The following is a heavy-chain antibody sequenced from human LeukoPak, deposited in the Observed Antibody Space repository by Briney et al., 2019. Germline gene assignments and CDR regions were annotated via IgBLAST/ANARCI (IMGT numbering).Heavy chain of an antibody. CDR1: GGSISSYY. V-gene: IGHV4-59*08. CDR2: IYYSGST. Sequence: SETLSLTCTVSGGSISSYYWSWIRQPPRKGLEWIGYIYYSGSTNYNPSLKSRVTISVDTSKNQFSLKLSSVTAADTAVYHCARHGTHDFWSGYPYYYYGMDVWGQGTTVTVSS. D-gene: IGHD3-3*01. CDR3: ARHGTHDFWSGYPYYYYGMDV. J-gene: IGHJ6*02.